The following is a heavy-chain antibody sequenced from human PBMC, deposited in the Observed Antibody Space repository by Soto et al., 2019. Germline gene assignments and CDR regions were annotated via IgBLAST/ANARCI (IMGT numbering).Heavy chain of an antibody. CDR3: ARSIAVAVYYFDY. D-gene: IGHD6-19*01. J-gene: IGHJ4*02. CDR2: IKQDGSEK. V-gene: IGHV3-7*03. Sequence: VQLVESGGGLVKPGGSLRLSCAASGFTFSDYYMSWIRQAPGKGLEWVANIKQDGSEKYYVDSVKGRFTISRDNAKNSLYLQMNSLRAEDTAVYYCARSIAVAVYYFDYWGQGTLVTVSS. CDR1: GFTFSDYY.